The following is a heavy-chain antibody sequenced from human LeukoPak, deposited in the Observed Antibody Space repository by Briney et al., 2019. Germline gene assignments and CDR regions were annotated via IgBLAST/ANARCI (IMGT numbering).Heavy chain of an antibody. Sequence: PGGSLRLSCAASGFTFSDYGTHWVRQAPGKGLEWVALISYDGGNKFYADSVRDRFTISRDNSKNTLFLQMNSLRIEDTAVYYCAKVFEVRGARRPKDYWGQGTLVIVSS. CDR3: AKVFEVRGARRPKDY. CDR1: GFTFSDYG. D-gene: IGHD3-10*01. V-gene: IGHV3-30*18. CDR2: ISYDGGNK. J-gene: IGHJ4*02.